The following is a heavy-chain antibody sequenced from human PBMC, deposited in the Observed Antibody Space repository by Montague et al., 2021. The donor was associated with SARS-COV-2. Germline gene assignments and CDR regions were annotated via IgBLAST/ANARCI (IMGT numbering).Heavy chain of an antibody. Sequence: SLRLSCAASGFTFSSYAMTWVCQAPGKGLEWVSIISSSAGNTYYADSVKGRFTISRDNSKNTLYLQVNRLRAEDTAVYYCARGIGWPNGYYFDYWGQGTLVTVSS. D-gene: IGHD6-19*01. CDR2: ISSSAGNT. CDR3: ARGIGWPNGYYFDY. J-gene: IGHJ4*02. CDR1: GFTFSSYA. V-gene: IGHV3-23*01.